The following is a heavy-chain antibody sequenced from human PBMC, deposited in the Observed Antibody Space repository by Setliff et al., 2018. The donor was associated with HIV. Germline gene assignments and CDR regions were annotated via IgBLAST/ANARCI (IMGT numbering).Heavy chain of an antibody. J-gene: IGHJ4*02. Sequence: SETLSLTCTVSGGSISSHYWSWIRQPPGKGLEWIGSIYYSGSTNYNPSLKSRVTISVDTSKNQFSLKLSSVTAADTAVYYCARAVTMVRGVITPVPFDCWGQGTLVTVSS. CDR1: GGSISSHY. CDR2: IYYSGST. V-gene: IGHV4-59*11. D-gene: IGHD3-10*01. CDR3: ARAVTMVRGVITPVPFDC.